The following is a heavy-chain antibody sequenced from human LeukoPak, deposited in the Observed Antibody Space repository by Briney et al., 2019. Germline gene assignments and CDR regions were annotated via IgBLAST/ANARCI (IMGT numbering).Heavy chain of an antibody. Sequence: PGGSLRLSCAASGLTFSSYSMNWVRQAPGKGLEWVSSISSSSSYIYYADSVKGRFTISRDNAKNSLYLQMKSLRAEDTAVYYCARDRESSSWFDYWGQGTLVTVSS. CDR3: ARDRESSSWFDY. J-gene: IGHJ4*02. CDR2: ISSSSSYI. D-gene: IGHD6-13*01. V-gene: IGHV3-21*01. CDR1: GLTFSSYS.